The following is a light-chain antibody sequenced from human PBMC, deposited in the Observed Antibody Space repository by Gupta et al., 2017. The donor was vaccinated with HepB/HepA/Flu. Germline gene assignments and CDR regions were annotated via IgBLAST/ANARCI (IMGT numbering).Light chain of an antibody. Sequence: IQRTQSPSSLSAAVGDRITISCRASQSVTSHLNGYQQKTAKAPKLLIYAASYLQSGVPSRFCGTGSGTDVSLTISSLQHEDFATYYCRQSFTSPLLSFGGGTKVEIK. J-gene: IGKJ4*01. V-gene: IGKV1-39*01. CDR1: QSVTSH. CDR3: RQSFTSPLLS. CDR2: AAS.